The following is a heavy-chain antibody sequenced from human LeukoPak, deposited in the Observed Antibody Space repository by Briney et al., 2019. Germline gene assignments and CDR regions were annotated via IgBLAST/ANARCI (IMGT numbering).Heavy chain of an antibody. D-gene: IGHD2-15*01. CDR3: ARVLCSGGTCLDAFDI. Sequence: GGSLRLSCEASGFTFSSDWMSWVRQAPGKGLEWVANIKHDGSEKYYADSVKGRFTISRDNSKNTLYLQMNSLRAEDTAVYYCARVLCSGGTCLDAFDIWGQGTMVTVSS. CDR1: GFTFSSDW. J-gene: IGHJ3*02. CDR2: IKHDGSEK. V-gene: IGHV3-7*02.